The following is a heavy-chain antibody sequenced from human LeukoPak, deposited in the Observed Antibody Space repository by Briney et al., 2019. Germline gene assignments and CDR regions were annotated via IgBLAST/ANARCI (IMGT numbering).Heavy chain of an antibody. CDR3: ARQTYYDSTPIDY. V-gene: IGHV4-59*05. CDR1: GGSISSYY. Sequence: SETLSLTCTVSGGSISSYYWSWIRQPPGKGLEWIGSIYYSGSTYYNPSLKSRVTISVDTSKNQFSLKLSSVTAADTAVYYCARQTYYDSTPIDYWGQGTLVTVSS. CDR2: IYYSGST. D-gene: IGHD3-22*01. J-gene: IGHJ4*02.